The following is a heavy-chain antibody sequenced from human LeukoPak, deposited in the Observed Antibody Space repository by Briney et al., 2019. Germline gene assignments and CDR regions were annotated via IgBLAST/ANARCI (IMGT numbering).Heavy chain of an antibody. CDR3: ARGKSGYSYGPNFDY. J-gene: IGHJ4*02. CDR1: GGSFSGYY. Sequence: SETLSLTCAVYGGSFSGYYWSWIRQPPGKGLEWIGSIYYSGSTYYNPSLKSRVTISVDTSKNQFSLKLSSVTAADTAVYYCARGKSGYSYGPNFDYWGQGTLVTVSS. D-gene: IGHD5-18*01. V-gene: IGHV4-34*01. CDR2: IYYSGST.